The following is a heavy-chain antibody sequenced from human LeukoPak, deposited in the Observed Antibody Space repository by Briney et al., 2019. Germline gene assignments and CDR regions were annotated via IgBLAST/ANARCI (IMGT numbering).Heavy chain of an antibody. D-gene: IGHD3-10*01. V-gene: IGHV3-21*01. Sequence: PGGSLRLSCAASGFTFSSYSMNWVRQAPGKGLEWVSSISSSSSYIYYADSVKGRFTISRDNSKNTLYLQMNSLRAEDTAVYYCAKDARVVRGVSYFDYWGQGTLVTVSS. J-gene: IGHJ4*02. CDR2: ISSSSSYI. CDR3: AKDARVVRGVSYFDY. CDR1: GFTFSSYS.